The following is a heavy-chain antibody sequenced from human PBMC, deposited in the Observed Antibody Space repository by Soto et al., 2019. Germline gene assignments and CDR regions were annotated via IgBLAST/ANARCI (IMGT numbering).Heavy chain of an antibody. Sequence: QVQLQESGPGLVKPSETLSLNCSVSGDAISRHYWSWIRQSPGKGLEWLGYFFHTGTAPYNPSLRSRVTMSVDTYKNQFSLKLTSVIPADTAVYFCARNYGGNSQFFDLWGRGTLVTVSS. CDR3: ARNYGGNSQFFDL. CDR2: FFHTGTA. D-gene: IGHD4-17*01. CDR1: GDAISRHY. V-gene: IGHV4-59*11. J-gene: IGHJ2*01.